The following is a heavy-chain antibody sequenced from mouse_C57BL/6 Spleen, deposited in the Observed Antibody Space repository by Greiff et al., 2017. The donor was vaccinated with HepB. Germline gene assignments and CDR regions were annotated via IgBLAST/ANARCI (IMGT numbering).Heavy chain of an antibody. CDR2: IRNKANGYTT. CDR1: GFNFTDYY. CDR3: ARYRITTEMDY. V-gene: IGHV7-3*01. J-gene: IGHJ4*01. Sequence: EVKLMESGGGLVQPGGSLSLSCAASGFNFTDYYMSWVRQPPGKALEWLGFIRNKANGYTTEYSASVKGRFTISRDNSQSILYLQMNALRAEDSATYYCARYRITTEMDYWGQGTSVTVSS. D-gene: IGHD1-1*01.